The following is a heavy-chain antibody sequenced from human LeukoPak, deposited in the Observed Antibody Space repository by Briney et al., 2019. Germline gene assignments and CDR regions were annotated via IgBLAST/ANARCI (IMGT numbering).Heavy chain of an antibody. J-gene: IGHJ4*02. CDR2: INPNSGGS. CDR1: GYTFTGYY. Sequence: ASVKVSCKASGYTFTGYYLHWVRQAPGQGLEWMGRINPNSGGSNYALKFQGRVTITADESTSTAYMELSSLRSEDTAVYYCAREGAYSNYGHWGQGTLVTVSS. V-gene: IGHV1-2*06. D-gene: IGHD4-11*01. CDR3: AREGAYSNYGH.